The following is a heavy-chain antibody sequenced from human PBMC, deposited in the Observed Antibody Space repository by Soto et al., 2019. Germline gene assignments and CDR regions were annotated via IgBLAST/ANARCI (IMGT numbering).Heavy chain of an antibody. CDR1: GFAFSNYA. CDR3: AKDRTVAARNFDY. V-gene: IGHV3-23*01. Sequence: EVQLLESGGGLVQPGGSLRLSCAASGFAFSNYAMHWVRQARGKGLEWVSSISTSIDATYYADSVKGRFTISRDDSKNTLYLQMNSLRAEDSADYYCAKDRTVAARNFDYWGQGTQVTVSS. J-gene: IGHJ4*02. CDR2: ISTSIDAT. D-gene: IGHD6-6*01.